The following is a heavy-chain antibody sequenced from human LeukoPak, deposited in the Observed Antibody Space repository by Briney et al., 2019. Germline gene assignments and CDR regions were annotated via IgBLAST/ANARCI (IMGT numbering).Heavy chain of an antibody. J-gene: IGHJ4*02. D-gene: IGHD2-2*01. Sequence: GGSLRLSCVTSGLTLSRYSMNWVRQAPGKGLEWVSSISSSSYHIYYADSIKGRFTISRDNAKNSLYLQMDSLRAEDTAVYYCAGGSSTSSYYFDYWGQGTLVTVSS. CDR2: ISSSSYHI. CDR3: AGGSSTSSYYFDY. CDR1: GLTLSRYS. V-gene: IGHV3-21*06.